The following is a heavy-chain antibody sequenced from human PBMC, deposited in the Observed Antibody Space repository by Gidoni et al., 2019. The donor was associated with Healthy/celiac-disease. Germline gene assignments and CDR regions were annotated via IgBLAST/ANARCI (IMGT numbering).Heavy chain of an antibody. CDR3: AKPLEPQPDSSGYYI. CDR1: GFTFSSYV. Sequence: EAQLLASGGGLVQPGGCLRPFCASSGFTFSSYVMSWVRQAPGKGLEWVSAISGSGGSTYYADSVKGRFTISRDNSKNTLYLQMNSLRAEDTAVYYCAKPLEPQPDSSGYYIWGQGTMVTVSS. J-gene: IGHJ3*02. V-gene: IGHV3-23*01. CDR2: ISGSGGST. D-gene: IGHD3-22*01.